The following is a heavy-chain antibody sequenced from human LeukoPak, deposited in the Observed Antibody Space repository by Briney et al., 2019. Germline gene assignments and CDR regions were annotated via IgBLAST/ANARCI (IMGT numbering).Heavy chain of an antibody. D-gene: IGHD5-18*01. V-gene: IGHV3-33*06. CDR1: GFTFSSYG. CDR2: IWYDGSNK. J-gene: IGHJ3*02. Sequence: GRSLRLSCAASGFTFSSYGMHWVRQAPGKGLEWVAVIWYDGSNKYYADSVKGRFTISRDNSKNTLYLQMNSLRAEDTAVYYCAKATAPHLGYAFDIWGQGTMVIVFS. CDR3: AKATAPHLGYAFDI.